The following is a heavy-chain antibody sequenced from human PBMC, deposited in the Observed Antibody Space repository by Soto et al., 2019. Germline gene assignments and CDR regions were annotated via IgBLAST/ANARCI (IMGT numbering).Heavy chain of an antibody. V-gene: IGHV3-74*01. J-gene: IGHJ4*02. D-gene: IGHD2-15*01. Sequence: EVELVESGGGLVQPGGSLRLSCVASGFTFSNYWMHWVRQAPGKGLEWVSRISGDGSSTTYADSVKGRFTISRDNAENSLHLQMNSLRAEDTAVYYCARVRYCSDNSCYSWFDYWGQGTLVTVSS. CDR2: ISGDGSST. CDR1: GFTFSNYW. CDR3: ARVRYCSDNSCYSWFDY.